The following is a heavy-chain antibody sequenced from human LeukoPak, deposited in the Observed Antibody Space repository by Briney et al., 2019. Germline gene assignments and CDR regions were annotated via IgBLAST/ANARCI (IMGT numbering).Heavy chain of an antibody. V-gene: IGHV1-18*01. J-gene: IGHJ4*02. CDR2: ISAYNGNT. D-gene: IGHD2-15*01. CDR1: GYTFTSYG. CDR3: ARDRFTRYCSGGSCYDSWDY. Sequence: ASVKVSCKASGYTFTSYGISWVRQAPGQGLEWMGWISAYNGNTNYAQKLQGRVTMTTDTSTSTAYMELRSLRSDDTAVYYCARDRFTRYCSGGSCYDSWDYWGQGTLVTVSS.